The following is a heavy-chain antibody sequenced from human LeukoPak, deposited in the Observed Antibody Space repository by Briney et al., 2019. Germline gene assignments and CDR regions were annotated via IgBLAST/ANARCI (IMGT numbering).Heavy chain of an antibody. CDR1: GYTFTGYY. D-gene: IGHD6-19*01. Sequence: ASVKVSCKASGYTFTGYYMHWVRQAPGQGLEWMGWINPNSGGTNYAQKFQGRVTMTRDTSISTAYMEPSRLRSDDTAVYYCARPGYSSGWYTSGAFDIWGQGTMVTVSS. CDR2: INPNSGGT. V-gene: IGHV1-2*02. J-gene: IGHJ3*02. CDR3: ARPGYSSGWYTSGAFDI.